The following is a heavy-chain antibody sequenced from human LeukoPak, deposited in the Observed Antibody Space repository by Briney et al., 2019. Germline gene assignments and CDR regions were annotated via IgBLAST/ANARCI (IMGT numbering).Heavy chain of an antibody. V-gene: IGHV4-38-2*02. CDR1: GYSISSGYY. J-gene: IGHJ4*02. CDR3: ARVYYHGSGSNYFDY. Sequence: SETLSLTCTVSGYSISSGYYRGWIRQSPGKGLEWIGSMYYSGTTYYNPSLKSRVTISVDTSNNQFSLKLSSVTAADTAVYYCARVYYHGSGSNYFDYWGQGTLVTVSS. CDR2: MYYSGTT. D-gene: IGHD3-10*01.